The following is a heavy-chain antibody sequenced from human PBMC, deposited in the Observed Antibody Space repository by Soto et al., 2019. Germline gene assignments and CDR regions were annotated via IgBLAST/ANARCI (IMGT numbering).Heavy chain of an antibody. CDR3: ARHRGPAPVY. D-gene: IGHD3-10*01. J-gene: IGHJ4*02. Sequence: QVQLQESGPGLVKPSETLFLTCTVSGGSISGYYWTWIRQPPGKGLEWVGSLFYGGNTDYNPSLKSRLTMSLDTSKNHFSLKLRSVTAADTAVYYCARHRGPAPVYWGQGTLVTASS. V-gene: IGHV4-39*01. CDR1: GGSISGYY. CDR2: LFYGGNT.